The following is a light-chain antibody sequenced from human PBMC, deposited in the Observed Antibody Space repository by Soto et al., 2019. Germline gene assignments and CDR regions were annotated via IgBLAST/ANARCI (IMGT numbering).Light chain of an antibody. CDR1: QSINSW. V-gene: IGKV1-5*03. CDR3: QHYDSYSGT. J-gene: IGKJ3*01. Sequence: DIQMTQSPSTLSASVGDRVTITCRASQSINSWLAWYQQKPGKAPKLLIYRASSLEGGVPSRFSGSGSGTEFTLPISSLQPDDFSPYYCQHYDSYSGTFGPGTKVDIK. CDR2: RAS.